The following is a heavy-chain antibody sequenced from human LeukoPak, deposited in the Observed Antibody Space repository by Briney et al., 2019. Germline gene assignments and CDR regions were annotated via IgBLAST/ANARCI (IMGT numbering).Heavy chain of an antibody. CDR3: ARLYSGSYVPPGDAFDI. CDR2: MNPNSGNT. D-gene: IGHD1-26*01. V-gene: IGHV1-8*01. CDR1: GYTFTSYD. J-gene: IGHJ3*02. Sequence: ASVKVSCKASGYTFTSYDINWVRQATGQGLEWMGWMNPNSGNTGYAQKFQGRVTMTRNTSISTAYMELSSLRSEDTAVYYCARLYSGSYVPPGDAFDIWGQGTMVTVSS.